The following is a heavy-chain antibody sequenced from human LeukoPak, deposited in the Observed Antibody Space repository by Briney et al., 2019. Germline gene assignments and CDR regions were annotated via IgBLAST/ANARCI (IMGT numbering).Heavy chain of an antibody. J-gene: IGHJ6*02. V-gene: IGHV3-23*01. D-gene: IGHD4-17*01. CDR1: GFTFTSYV. Sequence: GGSLRLSCAASGFTFTSYVMNWVRQAPGKGLEWVSRISGSGETYYADFVKGRFTISRDNPKSTLSPQMTSLRAEDTAVYYCAKTAHGDYGMDVWGQGTTVCVSS. CDR2: ISGSGET. CDR3: AKTAHGDYGMDV.